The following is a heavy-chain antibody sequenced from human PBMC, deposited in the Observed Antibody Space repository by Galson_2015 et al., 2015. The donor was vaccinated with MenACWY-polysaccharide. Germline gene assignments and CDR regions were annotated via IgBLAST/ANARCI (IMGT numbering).Heavy chain of an antibody. CDR1: GVTLRKYA. V-gene: IGHV3-23*01. CDR3: AKDAIAGIVLTPLRVPLQR. CDR2: IGGSGDGR. J-gene: IGHJ1*01. Sequence: SLRLSCAVSGVTLRKYAMSWVRQAPGKGLEWVSTIGGSGDGRYYADSVKDRFTISRDNSQHMLFLEMRSLRAEDTAMYYCAKDAIAGIVLTPLRVPLQRWGQGTLVAVSS. D-gene: IGHD6-13*01.